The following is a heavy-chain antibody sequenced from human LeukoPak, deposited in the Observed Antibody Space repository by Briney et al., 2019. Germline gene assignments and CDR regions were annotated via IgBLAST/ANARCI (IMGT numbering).Heavy chain of an antibody. V-gene: IGHV4-61*09. CDR1: GGSISSGSYY. J-gene: IGHJ4*02. D-gene: IGHD1-26*01. CDR3: ARGPILSVGLYFDY. Sequence: SETLSLTCTVSGGSISSGSYYWSWIRQPAGKGLEWIGHIYTSGSTNYNPSLKSRVTISVDTSKNQFSLKLSSVTAADTAVYYCARGPILSVGLYFDYWGQGTLVTVSS. CDR2: IYTSGST.